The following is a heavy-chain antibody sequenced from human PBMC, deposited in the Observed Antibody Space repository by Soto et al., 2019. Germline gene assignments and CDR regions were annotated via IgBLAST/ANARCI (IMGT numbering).Heavy chain of an antibody. D-gene: IGHD3-10*01. CDR3: ASIYGSGYRAFDY. V-gene: IGHV1-69*02. Sequence: QVQLVQSGAEVKRPGSSVKVSCKASGDTFKFYSINWVRQAPGVGLEWMGRVNPIVSMSNYAQKFQGRVTMTADKSTSTAYMELSSLRSEDTAIYYCASIYGSGYRAFDYWGQGALVTVSS. CDR1: GDTFKFYS. CDR2: VNPIVSMS. J-gene: IGHJ4*02.